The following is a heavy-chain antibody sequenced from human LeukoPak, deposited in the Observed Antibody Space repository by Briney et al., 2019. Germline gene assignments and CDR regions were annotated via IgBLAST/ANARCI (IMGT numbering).Heavy chain of an antibody. D-gene: IGHD1-26*01. Sequence: GGSLRLSCTTSGFTFGDYAVSWVRQAPGKGLEWLGFIRSKAYGGTTEDAASVKGRFIISRDDSKSIAYLRMNSLKTEDTAVYYCTTFIVGARVYFGNWGQGTLVTVSS. CDR3: TTFIVGARVYFGN. CDR2: IRSKAYGGTT. V-gene: IGHV3-49*04. CDR1: GFTFGDYA. J-gene: IGHJ4*02.